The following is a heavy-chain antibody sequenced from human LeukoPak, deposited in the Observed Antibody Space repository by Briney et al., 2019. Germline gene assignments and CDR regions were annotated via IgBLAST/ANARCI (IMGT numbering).Heavy chain of an antibody. CDR3: ARGGTTARGSSSYAGVY. CDR1: GYTFTSYY. CDR2: INPSGGST. V-gene: IGHV1-46*01. Sequence: ASVKVSCKASGYTFTSYYMHWVRQAPGQGLEWMGIINPSGGSTSYAQKFQGRVTMTRDTSTSTVYMELSSLRSEDTAVYYCARGGTTARGSSSYAGVYWGQGTLVTVSS. D-gene: IGHD1-7*01. J-gene: IGHJ4*02.